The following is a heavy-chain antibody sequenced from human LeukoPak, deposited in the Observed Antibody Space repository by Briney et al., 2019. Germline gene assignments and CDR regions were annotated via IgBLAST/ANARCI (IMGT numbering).Heavy chain of an antibody. CDR2: ISSSSSTI. CDR3: ARVTVTTYSYYYGMDV. CDR1: GFTFSSYS. V-gene: IGHV3-48*04. J-gene: IGHJ6*02. D-gene: IGHD4-17*01. Sequence: GGSLRLSCAASGFTFSSYSMNWVRQAPGKGLEWVSYISSSSSTIYYADSVKGRFTISRDNAKNSLYLQMNSLRAADTAVYYCARVTVTTYSYYYGMDVWGQGTTVTVSS.